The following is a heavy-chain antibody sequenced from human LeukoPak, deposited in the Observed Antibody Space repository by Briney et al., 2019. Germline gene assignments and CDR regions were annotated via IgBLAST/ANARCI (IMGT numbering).Heavy chain of an antibody. CDR1: GFTFSSYS. CDR2: ISSSSSTI. V-gene: IGHV3-48*01. J-gene: IGHJ4*02. CDR3: AKDRVLVVYAIYFDY. Sequence: GGSLRLSCAASGFTFSSYSMNWVRQAPGKGLEWVSYISSSSSTIYYADSVKGWFTISRDNSKNTLYLQMNSLRAEDTAVYYCAKDRVLVVYAIYFDYWGQGTLVTVSS. D-gene: IGHD2-8*02.